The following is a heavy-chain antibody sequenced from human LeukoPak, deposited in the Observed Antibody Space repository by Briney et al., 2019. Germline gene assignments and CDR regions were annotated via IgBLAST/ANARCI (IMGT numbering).Heavy chain of an antibody. CDR1: GYTFTNYY. Sequence: VASVKVSCKASGYTFTNYYMHWVRQAPGQGLEWMGIINPSGGSTSYAQKFQGRVTMTRDTSTSTVYMELSSLRSEDTAVYYCARAPPHDILTGYYPYYFDYWGQGTLVTVSS. CDR2: INPSGGST. J-gene: IGHJ4*02. V-gene: IGHV1-46*01. CDR3: ARAPPHDILTGYYPYYFDY. D-gene: IGHD3-9*01.